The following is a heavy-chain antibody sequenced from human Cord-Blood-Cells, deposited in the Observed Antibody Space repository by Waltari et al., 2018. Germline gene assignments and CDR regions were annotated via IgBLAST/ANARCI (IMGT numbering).Heavy chain of an antibody. J-gene: IGHJ3*02. Sequence: EVQLVESGGGLVQPGGSLRLCCAASGFTFSSYSLNWVRQAPGKGLEWVSYISSSSSTIYYADSVKGRFTISRDNAKNSLYLQMNSLRDEDTAVYYCASVGEQQLDAFDIWGQGTMVTVSS. CDR1: GFTFSSYS. CDR2: ISSSSSTI. CDR3: ASVGEQQLDAFDI. D-gene: IGHD6-13*01. V-gene: IGHV3-48*02.